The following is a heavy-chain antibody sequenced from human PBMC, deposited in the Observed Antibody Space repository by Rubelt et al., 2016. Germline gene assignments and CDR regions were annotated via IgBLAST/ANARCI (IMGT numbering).Heavy chain of an antibody. D-gene: IGHD6-6*01. Sequence: QVQLQESGPGLVKPSETLSLTCTVSGGSISRYYWRWIRQPPGNRLEWIGFIYYSGSTNYNPSLKSRVTISVDTSKNQFSLKLSSVTAADTAVYYCARSNYFDYWGQGTLVTVSS. V-gene: IGHV4-59*08. CDR3: ARSNYFDY. CDR2: IYYSGST. J-gene: IGHJ4*02. CDR1: GGSISRYY.